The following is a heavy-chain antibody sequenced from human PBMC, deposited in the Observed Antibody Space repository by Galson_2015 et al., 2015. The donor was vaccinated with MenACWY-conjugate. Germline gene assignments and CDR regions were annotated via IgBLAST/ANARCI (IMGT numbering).Heavy chain of an antibody. D-gene: IGHD1-26*01. CDR1: GFTFRSYA. CDR3: AKDMGALGGLDY. J-gene: IGHJ4*02. CDR2: ISGSGGST. V-gene: IGHV3-23*01. Sequence: SLRLSCAASGFTFRSYAMSWVRQAPGKGLEWVASISGSGGSTYYADSVKGRFTISRDNSKNTLYLQMNSLRAEDTAVYYCAKDMGALGGLDYWGQGTLVTVSS.